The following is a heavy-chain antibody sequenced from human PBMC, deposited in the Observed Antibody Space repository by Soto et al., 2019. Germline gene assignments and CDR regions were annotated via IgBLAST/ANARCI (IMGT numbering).Heavy chain of an antibody. J-gene: IGHJ6*02. V-gene: IGHV4-4*02. Sequence: PSETLSLTCVVSGGSISSSNWWSWVRQPPGKGLEWIGEIYHSGSTNYNPSLKSRVTISVDKSKNQFSLKLSSVTAADTAVYYCVLVVVGYYNGMDVWGQGTTVTVSS. CDR2: IYHSGST. D-gene: IGHD3-22*01. CDR3: VLVVVGYYNGMDV. CDR1: GGSISSSNW.